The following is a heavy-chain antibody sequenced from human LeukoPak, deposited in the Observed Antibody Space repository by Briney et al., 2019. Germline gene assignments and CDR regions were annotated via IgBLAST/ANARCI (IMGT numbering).Heavy chain of an antibody. CDR1: GGSISSYY. D-gene: IGHD3-10*01. V-gene: IGHV4-59*01. CDR3: ARGLYGSGSLSSDY. J-gene: IGHJ4*02. Sequence: PSETLSLTCTVSGGSISSYYWSWIRQPPGKGLEWIGYIYYSGSTNYNPSLKSRITISVDTSKNQFSLKLSSVTAADTAVYYCARGLYGSGSLSSDYWGQGTLVTVSS. CDR2: IYYSGST.